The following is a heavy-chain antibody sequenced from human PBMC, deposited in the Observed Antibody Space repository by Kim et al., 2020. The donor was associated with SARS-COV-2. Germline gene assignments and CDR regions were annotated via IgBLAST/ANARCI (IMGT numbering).Heavy chain of an antibody. D-gene: IGHD4-17*01. Sequence: AQKFQGRVTMTRDTSTSTVYMELSSLRSEDTAVYYCARDWTTVTTNLIDYWGQGTLVTVSS. V-gene: IGHV1-46*01. J-gene: IGHJ4*02. CDR3: ARDWTTVTTNLIDY.